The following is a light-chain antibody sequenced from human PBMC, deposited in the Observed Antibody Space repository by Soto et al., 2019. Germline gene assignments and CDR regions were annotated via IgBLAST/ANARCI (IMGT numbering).Light chain of an antibody. J-gene: IGKJ3*01. CDR1: QGISSY. CDR3: QQLFSYPLFT. V-gene: IGKV1-9*01. Sequence: DIHLTQSPSFLSASVGDRVTITCRASQGISSYLAWYQQKPGKAPKVLIYAASTFQSGVPSRFSGSRSGTEFTLTISSLQPEDFASYYCQQLFSYPLFTFGPGTKVDIK. CDR2: AAS.